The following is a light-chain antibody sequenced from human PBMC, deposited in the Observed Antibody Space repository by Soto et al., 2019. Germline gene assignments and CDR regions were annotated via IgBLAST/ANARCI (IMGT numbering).Light chain of an antibody. CDR1: SGHTTYI. Sequence: QSVLTQSSSASASLGSSVKITCTLSSGHTTYIIAWHQQQQGKAPRYLMKLESSGSYNKGSGDPDRFSGSSSGADRYLTISILPVEEEADYYCETEDINTHVVFGGGTKVTVL. CDR2: LESSGSY. J-gene: IGLJ2*01. CDR3: ETEDINTHVV. V-gene: IGLV4-60*02.